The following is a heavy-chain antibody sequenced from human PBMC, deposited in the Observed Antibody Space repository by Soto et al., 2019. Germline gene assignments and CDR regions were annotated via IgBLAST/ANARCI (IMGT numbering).Heavy chain of an antibody. D-gene: IGHD1-26*01. Sequence: SETLSLTCAVYGGSFSGYYWSWIRQPPGKGLEWIGEINHSGSTNYNPSLKSRVTISVDTSKNQFSLKLSSVTAADTAVYYCARQEKVGATYYWGQGTLVTVSS. CDR2: INHSGST. V-gene: IGHV4-34*01. CDR1: GGSFSGYY. CDR3: ARQEKVGATYY. J-gene: IGHJ4*02.